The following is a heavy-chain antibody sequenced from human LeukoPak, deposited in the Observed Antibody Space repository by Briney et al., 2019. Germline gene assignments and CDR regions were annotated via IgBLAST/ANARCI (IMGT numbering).Heavy chain of an antibody. Sequence: GGSLRLSCAASGFAFSNFAMSWVRQAPGKGLEWVSAMSGSGYYTYYVESVKGRFTISRDNSKNTLYLHMNSLRAEDTAVYYCAKEEEYSGYDFKYYYYYYGMDVWGQGTTVTVSS. D-gene: IGHD5-12*01. CDR1: GFAFSNFA. V-gene: IGHV3-23*01. CDR2: MSGSGYYT. CDR3: AKEEEYSGYDFKYYYYYYGMDV. J-gene: IGHJ6*02.